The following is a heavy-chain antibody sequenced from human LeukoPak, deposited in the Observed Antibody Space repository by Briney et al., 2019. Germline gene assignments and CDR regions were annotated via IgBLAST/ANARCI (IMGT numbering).Heavy chain of an antibody. CDR3: ARDAAGYSSSWYWSSFNYYYYYYMDV. D-gene: IGHD6-13*01. V-gene: IGHV1-69*06. J-gene: IGHJ6*03. Sequence: ASVKVSCKASGGTFSSYAISWVRQAPGQGLEWMGGIIPIFGTANYAQKFQGRVTITADKSTSTAYMELSSLRSEDTAVYYCARDAAGYSSSWYWSSFNYYYYYYMDVWGKGTTVTVSS. CDR2: IIPIFGTA. CDR1: GGTFSSYA.